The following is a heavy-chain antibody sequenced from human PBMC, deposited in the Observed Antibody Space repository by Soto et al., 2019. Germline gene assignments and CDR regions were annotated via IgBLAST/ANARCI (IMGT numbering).Heavy chain of an antibody. Sequence: GGSLRLSYTASGHMFSDYWMSWVRQSPVKGLEWVANMSPDGRKRYYLDSLKGRFTISRDNAKNSLYLQMNRLSAEDTAVYFCARDPLAFHIGGHWGQGTLVTVSS. V-gene: IGHV3-7*01. CDR1: GHMFSDYW. D-gene: IGHD3-3*02. J-gene: IGHJ4*02. CDR3: ARDPLAFHIGGH. CDR2: MSPDGRKR.